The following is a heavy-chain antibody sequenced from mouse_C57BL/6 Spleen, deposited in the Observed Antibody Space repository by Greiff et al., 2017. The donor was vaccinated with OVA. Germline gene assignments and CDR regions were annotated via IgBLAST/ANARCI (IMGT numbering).Heavy chain of an antibody. V-gene: IGHV1-64*01. CDR3: AREGDDYAWFAY. CDR1: GYTFTSYW. J-gene: IGHJ3*01. Sequence: QVHVKQPGAELVKPGASVKLSCKASGYTFTSYWMHWVKQRPGQGLEWIGMIHPNSGSTNYNEKFKSKATLTVDKSSSTAYMQLSSLTSEDSAVYYCAREGDDYAWFAYWGQGTLVTVSA. CDR2: IHPNSGST. D-gene: IGHD2-4*01.